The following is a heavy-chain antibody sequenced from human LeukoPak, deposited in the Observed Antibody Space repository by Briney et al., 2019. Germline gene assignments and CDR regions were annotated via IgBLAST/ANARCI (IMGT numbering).Heavy chain of an antibody. Sequence: PSQALSLTCPVSGGSISSGGYYWSWIRQHPGKGLEWIGYIYYSGSTYYNPSLKSRVTISVDTSNNQFSLKLSSVTAADTAVYYCARVSGTMIGYFDLWGRGTLVTVSS. V-gene: IGHV4-31*03. CDR3: ARVSGTMIGYFDL. D-gene: IGHD3-22*01. CDR2: IYYSGST. J-gene: IGHJ2*01. CDR1: GGSISSGGYY.